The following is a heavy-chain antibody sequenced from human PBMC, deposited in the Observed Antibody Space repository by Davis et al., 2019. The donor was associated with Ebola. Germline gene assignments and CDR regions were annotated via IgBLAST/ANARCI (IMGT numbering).Heavy chain of an antibody. CDR2: INSDGSST. CDR1: GFTFSSYW. Sequence: HTGGSLRLSCAASGFTFSSYWMHWVRHAPGKGLVWVSRINSDGSSTNYADSVKGRFTISRDNAKNTLYLQMNSLRAEDTAVYYCAKVFSELGYCSSTSCPGFDYWGQGTLVTVSS. D-gene: IGHD2-2*01. J-gene: IGHJ4*02. CDR3: AKVFSELGYCSSTSCPGFDY. V-gene: IGHV3-74*01.